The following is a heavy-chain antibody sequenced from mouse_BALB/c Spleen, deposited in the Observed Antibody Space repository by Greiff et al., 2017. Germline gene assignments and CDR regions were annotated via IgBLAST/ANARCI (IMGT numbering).Heavy chain of an antibody. J-gene: IGHJ3*01. CDR3: ARDDYYGSSYPPWFAY. V-gene: IGHV3-6*02. D-gene: IGHD1-1*01. Sequence: VQLKQSGPGLVKPSQSLSLTCSVTGYSITSGYYWNWIRQFPGNKLEWMGYISYDGSNNYNPSLKNRISITRDTSKNQFFLKLNSVTTEDTATYYCARDDYYGSSYPPWFAYWGQGTLVTVSA. CDR1: GYSITSGYY. CDR2: ISYDGSN.